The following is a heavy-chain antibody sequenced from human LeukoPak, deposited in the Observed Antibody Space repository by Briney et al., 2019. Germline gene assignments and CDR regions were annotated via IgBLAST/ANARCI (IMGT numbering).Heavy chain of an antibody. J-gene: IGHJ6*02. CDR3: ARLLQAANYYHYGMDV. V-gene: IGHV1-18*01. CDR2: ISAYNGNT. Sequence: ASVKVSCKASGYTFTSYGISWVRQAPGQGLEWMGWISAYNGNTNYAQKLQGRVTMTTDTSTSTAYMELRSLRSDDTAVYYCARLLQAANYYHYGMDVWGQGTTVTVSS. CDR1: GYTFTSYG.